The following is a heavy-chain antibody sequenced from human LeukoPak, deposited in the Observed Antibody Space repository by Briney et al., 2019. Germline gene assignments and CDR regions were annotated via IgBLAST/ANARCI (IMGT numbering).Heavy chain of an antibody. J-gene: IGHJ4*02. D-gene: IGHD3-22*01. V-gene: IGHV3-30*03. CDR1: GFTFSSYG. CDR2: ISYDGSNK. CDR3: VGDCSASSSGYYFLGY. Sequence: QAGGSLRLSCAASGFTFSSYGMHWVRQAPGKGLEWVAVISYDGSNKYYADSVKGRFTISRDNSKDTVYLQMNSLRAEDTAVYYCVGDCSASSSGYYFLGYWGQGTLVTVSS.